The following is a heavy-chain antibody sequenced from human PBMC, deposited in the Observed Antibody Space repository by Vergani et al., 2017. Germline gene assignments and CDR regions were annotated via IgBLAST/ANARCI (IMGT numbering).Heavy chain of an antibody. CDR3: ARDFDILTGYDGNFDY. J-gene: IGHJ4*02. CDR1: GGTFSSYA. D-gene: IGHD3-9*01. V-gene: IGHV1-69*04. Sequence: QVQLVQSGAEVKKPGSSVKVSCKASGGTFSSYAISWVRQAPGQGLEWMGRIIPILGIANYAQKFQGRVTITADKSTSTAYMELSSLRSEDTAVYYCARDFDILTGYDGNFDYWGQGTLVTVSS. CDR2: IIPILGIA.